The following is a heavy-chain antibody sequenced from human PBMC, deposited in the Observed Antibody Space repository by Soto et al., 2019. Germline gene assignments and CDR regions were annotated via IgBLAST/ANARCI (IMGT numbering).Heavy chain of an antibody. J-gene: IGHJ6*02. CDR2: ISAYNGYT. V-gene: IGHV1-18*01. CDR1: GYTFTSYG. CDR3: ASIPYSMDLSGYYYGMYD. Sequence: QVQLVQSGAEVKKPGASVKVSCKDSGYTFTSYGISWVRQAPGQALEWMGWISAYNGYTNYAQQVQGRVTMTTDTSTSTAYMERRSLRADDTSVYYCASIPYSMDLSGYYYGMYDWCQGTTVTVSS. D-gene: IGHD6-13*01.